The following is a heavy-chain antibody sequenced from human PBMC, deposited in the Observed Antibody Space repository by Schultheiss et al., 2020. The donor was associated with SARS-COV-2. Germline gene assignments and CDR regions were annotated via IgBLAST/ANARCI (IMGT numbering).Heavy chain of an antibody. Sequence: SETLSLTCTVSGGSISNYYWSWIRQPAGKGLEWIGRIYTSGSTNYNPSLKSRVTMSVDTSKNQFSLKLSSVTAADTAVYYCARSNYYYYYYYMDVWGKGTTVTVSS. J-gene: IGHJ6*03. CDR1: GGSISNYY. CDR2: IYTSGST. D-gene: IGHD1-7*01. CDR3: ARSNYYYYYYYMDV. V-gene: IGHV4-4*07.